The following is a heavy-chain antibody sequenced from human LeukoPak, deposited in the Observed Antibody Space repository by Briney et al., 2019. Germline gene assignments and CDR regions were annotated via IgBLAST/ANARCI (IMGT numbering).Heavy chain of an antibody. V-gene: IGHV3-30*18. Sequence: GGSLRLSCAASGFTFSSYGMHWVRQAPGKGLEWVAVISYDGSNKYYADSVKGRSTISRDNSKNTLYLQMNSLRAEDTAVYYCAKDRYILTGYYGGLFDYWGQGTLVTVSS. D-gene: IGHD3-9*01. CDR3: AKDRYILTGYYGGLFDY. J-gene: IGHJ4*02. CDR1: GFTFSSYG. CDR2: ISYDGSNK.